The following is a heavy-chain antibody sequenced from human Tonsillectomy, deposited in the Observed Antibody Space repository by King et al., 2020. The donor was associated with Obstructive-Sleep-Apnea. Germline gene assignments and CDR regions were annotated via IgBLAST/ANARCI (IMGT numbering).Heavy chain of an antibody. CDR3: VRDQTWAFDS. J-gene: IGHJ4*02. CDR2: IGWGRK. CDR1: GFAFGQFS. Sequence: VQLVESGGGSEQPGGSLRLSCAATGFAFGQFSVNWVRQAPGKGLEWLAYIGWGRKYYADSVKGRFIISRDDATNSLYLEMNSLRGNDTAMYYCVRDQTWAFDSWGQGILVTVSS. D-gene: IGHD7-27*01. V-gene: IGHV3-48*04.